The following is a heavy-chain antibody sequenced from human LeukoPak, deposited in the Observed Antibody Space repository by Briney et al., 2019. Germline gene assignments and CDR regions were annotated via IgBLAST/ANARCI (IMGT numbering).Heavy chain of an antibody. V-gene: IGHV4-34*01. CDR3: ARGWRIGYSSSWWFDY. J-gene: IGHJ4*02. D-gene: IGHD6-13*01. CDR1: GGSFSGYY. Sequence: SETLSLTCAVYGGSFSGYYWSWIRQPPGKGLEWIGEINHSGSTNYNPSLKSRVTISVDTSKNQFSLKLSSVTAADTAVYYCARGWRIGYSSSWWFDYWGQGTLVTVSS. CDR2: INHSGST.